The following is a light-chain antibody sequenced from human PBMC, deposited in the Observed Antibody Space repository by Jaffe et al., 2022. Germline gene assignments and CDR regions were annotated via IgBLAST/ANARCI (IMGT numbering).Light chain of an antibody. CDR1: QSVSGN. J-gene: IGKJ5*01. CDR3: LHRSTWPRIT. Sequence: EIVLTQSPATLSLSPGARATLSCRASQSVSGNLAWLQQKPGQAPRLLIYAASNRATGIPPRFSGSGSGTDFTLTISSLESEDFAIYYCLHRSTWPRITFGQGTRLEFK. CDR2: AAS. V-gene: IGKV3-11*01.